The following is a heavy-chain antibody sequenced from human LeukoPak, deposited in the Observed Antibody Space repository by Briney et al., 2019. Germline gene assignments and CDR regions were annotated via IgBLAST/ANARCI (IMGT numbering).Heavy chain of an antibody. CDR1: GGSFSGYY. Sequence: QSSETLSLTCAVYGGSFSGYYWSWIRQPPGKGLEWIGEINHSGSTNYNPSLKSRVTISVDTSKNQFSLKLSSVTAADTAVYYCARGRRAFDYWGQGTLVTVSS. CDR3: ARGRRAFDY. V-gene: IGHV4-34*01. CDR2: INHSGST. J-gene: IGHJ4*02.